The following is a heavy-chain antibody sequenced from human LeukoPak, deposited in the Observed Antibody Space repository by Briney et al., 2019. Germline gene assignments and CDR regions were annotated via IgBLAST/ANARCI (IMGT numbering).Heavy chain of an antibody. Sequence: GGSLRLSCAASGFTFSSYAMSWVRQAPGKGLERVSAISGSGGSTYYADSVKGRFTISRDNSKNTLYLQMNSLRAEDTAVYYCAKDMSFLTGDNVSYFDYWGQGPLVTVSS. CDR3: AKDMSFLTGDNVSYFDY. CDR1: GFTFSSYA. D-gene: IGHD4-17*01. V-gene: IGHV3-23*01. J-gene: IGHJ4*02. CDR2: ISGSGGST.